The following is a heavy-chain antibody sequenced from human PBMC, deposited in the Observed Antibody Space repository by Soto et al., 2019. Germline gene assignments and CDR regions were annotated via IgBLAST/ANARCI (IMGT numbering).Heavy chain of an antibody. D-gene: IGHD6-13*01. CDR1: GFTFSSYA. J-gene: IGHJ4*02. Sequence: HPGGSLRLSCAASGFTFSSYAMSWVRQAPGKGLEWVSTLNGRATEKYHADSVRGRFTISRDNSKSTLYLQMNSLRAEDSAIYYCAKGYSDSSWSHLDFWGQGTLVTVSS. V-gene: IGHV3-23*01. CDR2: LNGRATEK. CDR3: AKGYSDSSWSHLDF.